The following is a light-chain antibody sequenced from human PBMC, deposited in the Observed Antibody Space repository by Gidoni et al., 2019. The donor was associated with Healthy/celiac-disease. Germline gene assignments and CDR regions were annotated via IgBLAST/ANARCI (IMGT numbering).Light chain of an antibody. CDR1: QSIRSY. V-gene: IGKV1-39*01. Sequence: DIQMTQSPASLSASVGDRVTITCRASQSIRSYLNWYQQKPGKAPKLLIYAASSLQSGVPSRFSGSGSGTDFTLTISSLHPEDFATYYCQQSYSIPAWTFGQGTKVEIK. J-gene: IGKJ1*01. CDR3: QQSYSIPAWT. CDR2: AAS.